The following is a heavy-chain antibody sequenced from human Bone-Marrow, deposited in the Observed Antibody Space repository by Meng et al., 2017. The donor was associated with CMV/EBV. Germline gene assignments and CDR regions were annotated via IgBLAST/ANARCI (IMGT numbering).Heavy chain of an antibody. V-gene: IGHV1-2*02. D-gene: IGHD2-2*02. Sequence: YTLLGYSMHWVRQAPGPVLEWLGWINPNSGGTNYAQKFQGRVTMTRDTSISTAYMELSRLRSDDTAVYYCARSPCSITSCYIVNWFDPWGQGTLVTVSS. J-gene: IGHJ5*02. CDR3: ARSPCSITSCYIVNWFDP. CDR1: YTLLGYS. CDR2: INPNSGGT.